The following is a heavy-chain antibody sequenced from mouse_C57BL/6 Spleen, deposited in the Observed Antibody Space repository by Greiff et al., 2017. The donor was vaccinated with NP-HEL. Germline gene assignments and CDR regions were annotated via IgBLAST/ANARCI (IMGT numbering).Heavy chain of an antibody. J-gene: IGHJ2*01. V-gene: IGHV5-16*01. CDR3: ARDSSGDYFDY. D-gene: IGHD1-1*01. CDR2: INYDGSST. Sequence: EVKLVESEGGLVQPGSSMKLSCTASGFTFSDYYMAWVRQVPEKGLEWVANINYDGSSTYYLDSLKSRFIISRDNAKNILYLQMSSLKSEDTATYYCARDSSGDYFDYWGQGTTLTVSS. CDR1: GFTFSDYY.